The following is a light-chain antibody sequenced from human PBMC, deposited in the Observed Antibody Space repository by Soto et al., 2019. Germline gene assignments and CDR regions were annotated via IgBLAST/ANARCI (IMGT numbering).Light chain of an antibody. CDR2: EVS. V-gene: IGLV2-14*01. J-gene: IGLJ1*01. Sequence: QSALTQPASVSGSPGQSITISCTGTSSDVGGYNWVSWYQHHPGKAPQLMIYEVSNRPSGVSNRFSGSKSGNTASLTISGLQAEDEADYYCSSYTGSNTLSVFGTGTKVTVL. CDR3: SSYTGSNTLSV. CDR1: SSDVGGYNW.